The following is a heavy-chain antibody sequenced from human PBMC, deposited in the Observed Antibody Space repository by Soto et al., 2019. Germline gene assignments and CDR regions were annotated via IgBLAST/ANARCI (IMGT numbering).Heavy chain of an antibody. V-gene: IGHV4-39*01. Sequence: SETLSLTCTVSGGSISSSSYYWGWIRQPPGKGLEWIGSIYYSGSTYYNPSLKNRVTISVDTSKNQFSLKLSSVTAADTAVYYCARQGSYDFWSGYKVFGYWGQGTLVTVSS. CDR2: IYYSGST. J-gene: IGHJ4*02. D-gene: IGHD3-3*01. CDR1: GGSISSSSYY. CDR3: ARQGSYDFWSGYKVFGY.